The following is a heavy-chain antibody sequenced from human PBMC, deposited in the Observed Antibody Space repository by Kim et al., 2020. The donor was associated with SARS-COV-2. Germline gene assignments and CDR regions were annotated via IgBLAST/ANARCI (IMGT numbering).Heavy chain of an antibody. CDR1: GGSISSSSYY. D-gene: IGHD3-10*01. CDR3: ARVLGFGGFGELFLDYYYYGMDV. Sequence: SETLSLTCTVSGGSISSSSYYWGWIRQPPGKGLEWIGSIYYSGSTYYNPSLKSRVTISVDTSKNQFSLKLSSVTAADTAVYYCARVLGFGGFGELFLDYYYYGMDVWGQGTTVTVSS. CDR2: IYYSGST. J-gene: IGHJ6*02. V-gene: IGHV4-39*07.